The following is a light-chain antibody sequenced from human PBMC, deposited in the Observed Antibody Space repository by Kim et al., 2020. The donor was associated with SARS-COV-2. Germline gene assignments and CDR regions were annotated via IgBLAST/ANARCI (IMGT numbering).Light chain of an antibody. J-gene: IGLJ3*02. CDR2: GNT. V-gene: IGLV1-40*01. CDR3: QSYDRSLSGSV. Sequence: WVTKSGPGSSSNTGAYYDVPWYQQLPGTAPKLLIHGNTHRPSGVPDRFSGSKSGTSASLDITGLQTEDEAVYYCQSYDRSLSGSVFGGGTQLTVL. CDR1: SSNTGAYYD.